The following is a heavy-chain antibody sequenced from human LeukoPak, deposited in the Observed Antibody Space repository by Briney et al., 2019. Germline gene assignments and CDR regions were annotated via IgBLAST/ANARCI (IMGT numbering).Heavy chain of an antibody. CDR1: GYTFTGYF. CDR2: INPNNGDT. CDR3: ARGVAGVYFYYYMDV. J-gene: IGHJ6*03. D-gene: IGHD1-14*01. V-gene: IGHV1-2*02. Sequence: GASVKVSCKASGYTFTGYFMHWVRQAPGQGLEWVGWINPNNGDTHYAQKFQGRVTMTRETYISTDYMELSRLRSDDTAVYYCARGVAGVYFYYYMDVWGKGTTVTVSS.